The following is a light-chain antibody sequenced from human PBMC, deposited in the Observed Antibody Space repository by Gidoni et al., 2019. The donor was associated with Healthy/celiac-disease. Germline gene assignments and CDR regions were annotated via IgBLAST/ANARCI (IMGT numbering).Light chain of an antibody. CDR3: QQYGSSASYT. V-gene: IGKV3-20*01. Sequence: EIVLTQSPGTLSLSPGERATLSCRASQSVSSSYLAWYQQKPGQAPRLLVYGASSRATGIPDRFSGSGSGTDFTLTIRRLEPKDFAVYYCQQYGSSASYTFGQGTRLKIK. CDR1: QSVSSSY. CDR2: GAS. J-gene: IGKJ2*01.